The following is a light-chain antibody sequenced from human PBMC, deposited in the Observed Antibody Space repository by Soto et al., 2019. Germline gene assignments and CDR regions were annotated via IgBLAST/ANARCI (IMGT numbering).Light chain of an antibody. J-gene: IGKJ1*01. CDR3: QQYNTLWT. V-gene: IGKV1-5*03. Sequence: DTQMTQSPSTLPASVGDRVTITCRASQRINRRLAWYQQKPGKAPKLLIYKASTLESGVPSRFSGSGSGTEFTLTIRSLQPDDFATYYCQQYNTLWTFGQGTKVEIK. CDR2: KAS. CDR1: QRINRR.